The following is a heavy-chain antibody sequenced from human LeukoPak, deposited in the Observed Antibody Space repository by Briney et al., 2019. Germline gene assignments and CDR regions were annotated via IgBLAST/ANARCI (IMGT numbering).Heavy chain of an antibody. CDR3: ARAGYSSGWYGYIYYFDY. J-gene: IGHJ4*02. CDR2: ISAYNGNT. CDR1: GYTFTNYG. D-gene: IGHD6-19*01. Sequence: GASVKVSCKASGYTFTNYGIIWVRQAPGQGLEWMGWISAYNGNTNYAQKLQGRVTMTTDTSTSTAYMELRSLRSDDTAVYYCARAGYSSGWYGYIYYFDYWGQGTLVTVSS. V-gene: IGHV1-18*01.